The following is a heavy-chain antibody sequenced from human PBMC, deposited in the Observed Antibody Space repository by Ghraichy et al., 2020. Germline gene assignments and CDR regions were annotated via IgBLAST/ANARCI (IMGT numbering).Heavy chain of an antibody. Sequence: SQTLSLTCTVSRGSISSSSYFWGWIRQPPGKGLEWIGSIDYSGRSSYNPPLESRVAVSVDTSKNQFSLKLSPVTAADTAIYYCARHDAYYYDGSGYYNWFDSWGQGTLVTVAS. CDR3: ARHDAYYYDGSGYYNWFDS. V-gene: IGHV4-39*01. J-gene: IGHJ5*01. D-gene: IGHD3-22*01. CDR2: IDYSGRS. CDR1: RGSISSSSYF.